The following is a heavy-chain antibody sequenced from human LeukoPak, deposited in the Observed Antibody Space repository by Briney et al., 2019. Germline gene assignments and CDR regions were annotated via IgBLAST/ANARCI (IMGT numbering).Heavy chain of an antibody. Sequence: SETLSLTCTVSGGSISSGGYYWSWIRQHPGKGLEWIGYIYYSGSTYYNPSLKSRVTISVDTSKNQFSLKLSSVTAADTAVYYCARVPYYYDNTDYWGQGTLVTVSS. CDR3: ARVPYYYDNTDY. CDR1: GGSISSGGYY. J-gene: IGHJ4*02. V-gene: IGHV4-31*03. CDR2: IYYSGST. D-gene: IGHD3-22*01.